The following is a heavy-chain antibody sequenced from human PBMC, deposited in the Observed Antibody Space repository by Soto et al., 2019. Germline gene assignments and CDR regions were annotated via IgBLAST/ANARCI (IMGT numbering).Heavy chain of an antibody. V-gene: IGHV3-23*01. CDR2: VSGSGGST. D-gene: IGHD1-26*01. CDR1: GFTFSSYA. Sequence: EVQLLESGGGLVQPGGSLRLSCAASGFTFSSYATRWVRQAPGKGLEWVSAVSGSGGSTYYVDSVKGRFTISRDNSKNTLYLQMNSLRAEDTAVYYCARRGSGSYYDYWGQGTLVTVSS. CDR3: ARRGSGSYYDY. J-gene: IGHJ4*02.